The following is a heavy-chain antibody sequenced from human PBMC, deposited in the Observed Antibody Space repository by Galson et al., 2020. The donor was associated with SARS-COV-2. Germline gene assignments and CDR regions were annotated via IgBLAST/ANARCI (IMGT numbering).Heavy chain of an antibody. CDR3: AKDNGYCSGAGCYGGGMDV. J-gene: IGHJ6*02. V-gene: IGHV3-30*02. CDR1: GLTFMSFG. Sequence: GGSLRLSCAVSGLTFMSFGFHWVRQAPRRGLERVAFIRYDGSIKYYVDSVKGRFTISRDNSKNTVYLQMDSLRLEDTAIYYCAKDNGYCSGAGCYGGGMDVWGQGATVTVSS. CDR2: IRYDGSIK. D-gene: IGHD2-15*01.